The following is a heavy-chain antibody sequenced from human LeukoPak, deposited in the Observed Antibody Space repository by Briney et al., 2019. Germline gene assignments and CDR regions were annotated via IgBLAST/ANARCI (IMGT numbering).Heavy chain of an antibody. Sequence: GASVKVSCKASGYTSTSYGISWVRQAPGQGLEWMGWISAYNGNTNYAQKLQGRVTMTTDTSTSTAYMELRSLRSDDTAVYYCRAVAGPWDAFDIWGQGTMVTVSS. CDR2: ISAYNGNT. V-gene: IGHV1-18*01. CDR1: GYTSTSYG. CDR3: RAVAGPWDAFDI. D-gene: IGHD6-19*01. J-gene: IGHJ3*02.